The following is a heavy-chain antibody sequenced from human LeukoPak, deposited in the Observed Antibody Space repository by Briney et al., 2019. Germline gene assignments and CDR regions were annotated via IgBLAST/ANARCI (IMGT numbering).Heavy chain of an antibody. J-gene: IGHJ5*02. D-gene: IGHD3-10*02. CDR3: ARSSPRFGELSARFDP. CDR1: GGSISSGDYY. CDR2: IYYSGTT. V-gene: IGHV4-30-4*01. Sequence: PSETLSLTCTVSGGSISSGDYYWSWIRQPPGKGLEWVGYIYYSGTTYYNPSLKGRGTISVDTSKNQFSLKLSSVTAADTAVYYCARSSPRFGELSARFDPWGQGTLVTVSS.